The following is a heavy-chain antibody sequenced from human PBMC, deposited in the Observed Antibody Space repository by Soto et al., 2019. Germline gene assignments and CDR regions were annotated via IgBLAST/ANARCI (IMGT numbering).Heavy chain of an antibody. V-gene: IGHV1-46*01. Sequence: GASVKVSCKASGYTFTIYYMHWVRQAPGQGLEWMGIINPSGGSTSYAQKFQGRVTMTRDTSTSTVYMELSSLRSEDTAVYYCARTSINMAVACTFPASLDYWGQGTLVTVSS. CDR2: INPSGGST. CDR1: GYTFTIYY. J-gene: IGHJ4*02. CDR3: ARTSINMAVACTFPASLDY. D-gene: IGHD6-19*01.